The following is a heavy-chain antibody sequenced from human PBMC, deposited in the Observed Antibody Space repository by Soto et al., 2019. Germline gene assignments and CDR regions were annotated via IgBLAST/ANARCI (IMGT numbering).Heavy chain of an antibody. CDR3: ARERFTMIGGVIKTAWFDP. CDR2: ISNTGTS. Sequence: PSETLSLTCIVSGGSITSYYWNWIRQAPGKGLEWIGYISNTGTSYYNPSLRSRVTISADTSKNQFSLKMTSVTAADSAVYFCARERFTMIGGVIKTAWFDPWGPGILVTVSS. CDR1: GGSITSYY. J-gene: IGHJ5*02. V-gene: IGHV4-59*01. D-gene: IGHD3-16*02.